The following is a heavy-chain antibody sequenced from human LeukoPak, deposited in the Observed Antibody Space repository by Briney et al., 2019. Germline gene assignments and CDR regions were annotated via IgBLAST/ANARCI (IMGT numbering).Heavy chain of an antibody. CDR1: GGSISSYY. D-gene: IGHD3-22*01. Sequence: SETLSLTCTVSGGSISSYYWGWIRQPPGKGLEWIGYIYYSGSTNYNPSLKSRVTISVDTSKNQFSLKLSSVTAADTAVYYCARSSSGQGAWFDPWGQGTLVTVSS. J-gene: IGHJ5*02. V-gene: IGHV4-59*01. CDR2: IYYSGST. CDR3: ARSSSGQGAWFDP.